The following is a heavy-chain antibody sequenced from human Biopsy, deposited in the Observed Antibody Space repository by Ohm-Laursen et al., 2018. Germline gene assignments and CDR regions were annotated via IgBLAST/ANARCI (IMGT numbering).Heavy chain of an antibody. V-gene: IGHV3-23*01. CDR1: GFTLSDG. D-gene: IGHD3-9*01. Sequence: SLRLSCAATGFTLSDGMTWVRQAPGKGLEWVSSITTDSGRIFYADSVRGRFTISRDNSKNTLYLQMNSLRAEDTAEYYCARHLRYNDYWGQGTLGTVSS. J-gene: IGHJ4*02. CDR2: ITTDSGRI. CDR3: ARHLRYNDY.